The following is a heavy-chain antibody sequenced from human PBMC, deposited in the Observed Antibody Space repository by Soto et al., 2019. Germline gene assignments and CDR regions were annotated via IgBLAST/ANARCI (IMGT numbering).Heavy chain of an antibody. V-gene: IGHV4-59*01. Sequence: SETLSLTCTVSGGSISSYYWSWIRQPPGKGLEWIGYIYYSGSTNYNPSLKSRVTISVDTSKNQFSLKLSSVTAADTAVYYCASYSGIYPTDAFDIWGSGTLVTV. CDR3: ASYSGIYPTDAFDI. CDR2: IYYSGST. CDR1: GGSISSYY. J-gene: IGHJ3*02. D-gene: IGHD1-26*01.